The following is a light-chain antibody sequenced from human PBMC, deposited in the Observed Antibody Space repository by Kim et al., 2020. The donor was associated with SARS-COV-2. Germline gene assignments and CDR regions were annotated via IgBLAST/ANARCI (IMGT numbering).Light chain of an antibody. CDR3: QAWDSNTAV. Sequence: SYELTQPPSVSVSPGQTASISCSGDKLGDKYACWYQQKSGQSPVLVIYHDTKRPSGIPERFSGSNSGNTATLTISGTQAIDEADYYCQAWDSNTAVFGGGTKLTVL. J-gene: IGLJ2*01. CDR1: KLGDKY. CDR2: HDT. V-gene: IGLV3-1*01.